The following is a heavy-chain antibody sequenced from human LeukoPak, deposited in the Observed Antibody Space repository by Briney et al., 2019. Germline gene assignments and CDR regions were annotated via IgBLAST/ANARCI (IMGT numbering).Heavy chain of an antibody. Sequence: GGSLRLSCAASGFTFSSYWMHWVRQAPGRGLVWVSRISTDGSSTSYADFVKGRFTISRDNAKNTLFLQMNSLRAEDTAVYYCARDFLWGSGSRWSQGTLVTVSS. CDR1: GFTFSSYW. CDR2: ISTDGSST. CDR3: ARDFLWGSGSR. D-gene: IGHD3-10*01. V-gene: IGHV3-74*01. J-gene: IGHJ4*02.